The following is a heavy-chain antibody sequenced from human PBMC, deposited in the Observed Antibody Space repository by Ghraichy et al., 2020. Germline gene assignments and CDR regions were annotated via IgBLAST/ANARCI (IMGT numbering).Heavy chain of an antibody. V-gene: IGHV4-59*01. J-gene: IGHJ6*02. CDR3: ARAKRADNYGYDYYYYGMDV. CDR1: GGSISSYY. Sequence: SETLSLTCTVSGGSISSYYWSWIRQPPGKGLEWIGYIYYSGSTNYNPSLKSRVTISVDTSKNQFSLKLSSVTAADTAVYYCARAKRADNYGYDYYYYGMDVWGQGTTVTVSS. CDR2: IYYSGST. D-gene: IGHD5-18*01.